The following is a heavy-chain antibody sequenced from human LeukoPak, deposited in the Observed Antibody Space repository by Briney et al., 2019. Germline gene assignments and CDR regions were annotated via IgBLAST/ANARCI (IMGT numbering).Heavy chain of an antibody. D-gene: IGHD3-3*01. CDR2: IYYSGST. J-gene: IGHJ3*02. CDR3: ARRLGVEPGAFDI. V-gene: IGHV4-39*01. CDR1: GGSISSSSYY. Sequence: PSETLSLTCTVSGGSISSSSYYWGWIRQPPGKGLEWIGSIYYSGSTYYNPSLKSRVTISVDTSKNQFSQKLSSVTAADTAVYYCARRLGVEPGAFDIWGQGTMVTVSS.